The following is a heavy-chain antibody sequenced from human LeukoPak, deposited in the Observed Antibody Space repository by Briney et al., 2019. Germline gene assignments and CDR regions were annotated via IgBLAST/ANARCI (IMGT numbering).Heavy chain of an antibody. D-gene: IGHD1-1*01. CDR3: ARDGSDNWGLFDY. V-gene: IGHV4-39*07. J-gene: IGHJ4*02. CDR2: LKYTGST. CDR1: GGSMSGSTYY. Sequence: PETLSLTCSVSGGSMSGSTYYWGWIRQPPGKGPEWIGSLKYTGSTYCSASLKSRVTTSVATSNQFSLRLSSVTAADTAVYYCARDGSDNWGLFDYWGQGTLVTVSS.